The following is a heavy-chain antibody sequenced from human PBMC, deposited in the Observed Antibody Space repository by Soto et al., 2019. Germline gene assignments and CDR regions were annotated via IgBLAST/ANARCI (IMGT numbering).Heavy chain of an antibody. J-gene: IGHJ4*02. CDR3: ARERGGTIDY. D-gene: IGHD2-15*01. V-gene: IGHV4-59*01. Sequence: SETLSLTCTVSGGSISSYYWSWIRQPPGKGLEWIGYIYYSGSTNYNPSLKSRVTISVDTSKNQFSLKLSSVTAADTAVYYCARERGGTIDYWGQGTLVTVSS. CDR2: IYYSGST. CDR1: GGSISSYY.